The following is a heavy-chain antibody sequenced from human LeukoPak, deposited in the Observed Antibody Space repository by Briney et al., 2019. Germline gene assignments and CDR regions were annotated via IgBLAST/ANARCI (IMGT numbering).Heavy chain of an antibody. Sequence: ASVKVSCKASGYTFTGYYMHWVRQAPGQGLEWMGWINPNSGGTNYAQKFQGRVTMTRDTSISTAYMELSRLRSDDTAVYYCARRVRYDSSGYYFDYWGQGTLVTVSS. D-gene: IGHD3-22*01. V-gene: IGHV1-2*02. J-gene: IGHJ4*02. CDR1: GYTFTGYY. CDR3: ARRVRYDSSGYYFDY. CDR2: INPNSGGT.